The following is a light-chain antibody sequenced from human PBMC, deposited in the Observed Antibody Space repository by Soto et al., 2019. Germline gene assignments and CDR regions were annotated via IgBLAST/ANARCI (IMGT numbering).Light chain of an antibody. CDR2: DAS. CDR1: QSVGTY. J-gene: IGKJ3*01. Sequence: EIVMTQSSATLSVSPGERAILSCRASQSVGTYLAWYQQKPGQAPRLLIYDASNRATGIPDRFGGSGSGTDFTLTINRLEPEDFAVYYCQQRSNWPGTFGPGTKVDI. CDR3: QQRSNWPGT. V-gene: IGKV3-11*01.